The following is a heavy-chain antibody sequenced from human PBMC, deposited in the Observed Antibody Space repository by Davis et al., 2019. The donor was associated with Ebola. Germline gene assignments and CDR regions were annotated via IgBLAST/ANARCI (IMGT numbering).Heavy chain of an antibody. V-gene: IGHV1-69*13. Sequence: SVKVSCKASGGTFSKYAISWVRQAPGQGLEWMGGLTPMFGTPNYPQNFQGRVTITADESTSTAYMELSSLRSDDTAVYYCARGGQYGDYVEAFDYWGQGTLVTVSS. D-gene: IGHD4-17*01. CDR2: LTPMFGTP. CDR1: GGTFSKYA. J-gene: IGHJ4*02. CDR3: ARGGQYGDYVEAFDY.